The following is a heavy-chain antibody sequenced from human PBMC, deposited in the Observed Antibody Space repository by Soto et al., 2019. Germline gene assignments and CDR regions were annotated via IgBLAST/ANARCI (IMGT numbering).Heavy chain of an antibody. V-gene: IGHV4-34*01. Sequence: QVQLQQWGAGLLKPSETLSLTCAVYGGSFSGYYGSWIRQPPGKGLEWIGEINHSGSTNYNPSLKSRVTISVDTSKNQFSLKLSAVTAADTAVYYCARVTGRYYDGMDVWGQGTTVTVSS. CDR2: INHSGST. CDR1: GGSFSGYY. CDR3: ARVTGRYYDGMDV. J-gene: IGHJ6*02.